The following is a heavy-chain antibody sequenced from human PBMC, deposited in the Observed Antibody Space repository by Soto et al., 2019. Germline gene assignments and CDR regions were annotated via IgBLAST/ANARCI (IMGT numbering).Heavy chain of an antibody. Sequence: QVQLQESGPGLVKPSETLSLTCTVSGGSISSYYWSWIRQPAGKGLEWLGRIYTSGSTNYNPSLKSRATMSVDTSKNQFSLKLSSVTAADTAVYYWARARRYCSGGSCYLNFDYWGQGTLVTVSS. CDR3: ARARRYCSGGSCYLNFDY. CDR1: GGSISSYY. D-gene: IGHD2-15*01. J-gene: IGHJ4*02. CDR2: IYTSGST. V-gene: IGHV4-4*07.